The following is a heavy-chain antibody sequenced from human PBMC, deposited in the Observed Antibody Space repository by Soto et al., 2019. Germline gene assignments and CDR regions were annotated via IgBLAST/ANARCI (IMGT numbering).Heavy chain of an antibody. CDR1: GFTFSNYA. CDR2: ISGSGGST. D-gene: IGHD3-16*02. CDR3: AIPSAGSDYDYVWGSYRSPFDY. Sequence: GGSLRLSCAASGFTFSNYAMSWVRQAPGKGLEWVSAISGSGGSTYYADSVKGRFTISRDNSKNTLYLQMNSLRAEDTAVYYCAIPSAGSDYDYVWGSYRSPFDYWGQGTLVTVSS. V-gene: IGHV3-23*01. J-gene: IGHJ4*02.